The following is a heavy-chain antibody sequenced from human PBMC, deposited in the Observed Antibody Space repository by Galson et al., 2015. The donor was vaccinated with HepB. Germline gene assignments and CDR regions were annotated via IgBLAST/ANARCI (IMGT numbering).Heavy chain of an antibody. CDR1: GFTFSTYA. J-gene: IGHJ4*02. CDR2: ITKNGGSI. V-gene: IGHV3-64D*09. D-gene: IGHD1-1*01. Sequence: SLRLSCAASGFTFSTYAMHWVRQTPGKGLEYVSAITKNGGSIYYADSVKGRFTVSRDNSKNTLYLQMTSLKVEDTATYYCVKGELEAKPYDYWGQGTLVTVSS. CDR3: VKGELEAKPYDY.